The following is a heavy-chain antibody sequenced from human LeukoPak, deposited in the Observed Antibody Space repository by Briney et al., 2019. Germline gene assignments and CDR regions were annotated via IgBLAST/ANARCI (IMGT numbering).Heavy chain of an antibody. Sequence: PSETLSLTRTVSGYSISSGYYWGWIRQPPGKGLEWIGSIYHSGSTYYNPSLKSRVTISVDTSKNQFSLKLSSVTAADTAVYYCARDCSSTSCRRGWFDPWGQGTLVTVSS. CDR2: IYHSGST. CDR3: ARDCSSTSCRRGWFDP. V-gene: IGHV4-38-2*02. J-gene: IGHJ5*02. CDR1: GYSISSGYY. D-gene: IGHD2-2*01.